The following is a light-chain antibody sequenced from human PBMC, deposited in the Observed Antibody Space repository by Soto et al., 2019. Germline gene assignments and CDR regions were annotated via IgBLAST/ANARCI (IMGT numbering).Light chain of an antibody. CDR1: SSDVGGYNY. Sequence: QSALTQPPSASGSPGQSVTISCTGTSSDVGGYNYVSWYQQHPGKAPKLMIYEVSKRPSGVPDRFSGSHSGNTAALTVSGLQAEDEADYYCSSYAGSNILVFGGGTKRTLL. V-gene: IGLV2-8*01. CDR3: SSYAGSNILV. CDR2: EVS. J-gene: IGLJ2*01.